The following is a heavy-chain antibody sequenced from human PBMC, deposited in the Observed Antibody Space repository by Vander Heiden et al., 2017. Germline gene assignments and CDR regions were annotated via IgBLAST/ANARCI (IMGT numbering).Heavy chain of an antibody. CDR2: ISGSGGTI. D-gene: IGHD3-10*01. V-gene: IGHV3-23*01. Sequence: EVQVLESGGGLVQPGGSLRPSCAASGFTFSSYAMGWVRQVPGEGLEWVSCISGSGGTIYYADSVKGRFTISRDNSKNTLYLQMNSLRADDTAVYYCAKAHIRELGGGQRYFDYWGQGTLVTVSS. J-gene: IGHJ4*02. CDR3: AKAHIRELGGGQRYFDY. CDR1: GFTFSSYA.